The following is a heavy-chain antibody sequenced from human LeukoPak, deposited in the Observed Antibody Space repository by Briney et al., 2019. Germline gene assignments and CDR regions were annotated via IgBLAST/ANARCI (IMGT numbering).Heavy chain of an antibody. CDR2: INPSGGST. CDR3: ARATRYCSGGSCLDY. V-gene: IGHV1-46*01. J-gene: IGHJ4*02. CDR1: GYSFPAKF. Sequence: ASVKVSCKASGYSFPAKFMHWVRQAPGQGLEWMGIINPSGGSTSYAQKFQGRVTMTRDMSTSTVYMELSSLRSEDTAVYYCARATRYCSGGSCLDYWGQGTLVTVSS. D-gene: IGHD2-15*01.